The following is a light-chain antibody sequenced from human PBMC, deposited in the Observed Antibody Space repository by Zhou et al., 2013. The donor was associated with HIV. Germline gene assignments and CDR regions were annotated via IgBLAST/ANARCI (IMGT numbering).Light chain of an antibody. Sequence: DIQMTQSPSSLSASVGDRVTITCRASQGISNYLAWYQQTPGKVPKVLIYGASTLQTGVPSRFSGSGSGTDFSLTISSLQPEDVATYYCQKYNSAPWTFGQGTKVEIK. CDR3: QKYNSAPWT. V-gene: IGKV1-27*01. CDR2: GAS. J-gene: IGKJ1*01. CDR1: QGISNY.